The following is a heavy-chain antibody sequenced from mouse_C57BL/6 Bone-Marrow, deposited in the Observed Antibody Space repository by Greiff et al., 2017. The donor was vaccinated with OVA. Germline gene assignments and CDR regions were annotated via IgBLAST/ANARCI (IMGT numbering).Heavy chain of an antibody. CDR1: GYTFTSYS. Sequence: QVQLQQSGAELARPGASVKMSCKASGYTFTSYSIHWVKQRPGQGLEWIGYIDPTNDYTNNNQKFKGKATLTADKSSSTAYMQLSSLTSEDSAVSYGTIGDYFDYWGQGTTLTVSS. J-gene: IGHJ2*01. V-gene: IGHV1-4*01. CDR2: IDPTNDYT. CDR3: TIGDYFDY.